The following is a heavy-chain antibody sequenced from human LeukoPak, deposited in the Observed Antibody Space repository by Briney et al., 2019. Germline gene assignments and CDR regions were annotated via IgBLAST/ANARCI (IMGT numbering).Heavy chain of an antibody. CDR1: GFTFDDYA. V-gene: IGHV3-48*01. CDR3: ARDARNDFWSGYYTKNAFDI. Sequence: GGSLRLSCAASGFTFDDYAMHWVRQAPGKGLEWVSYISSSSSTIYYADSVKGRFTISRDNAKNSLYLQMNSLRAEDTAVYYCARDARNDFWSGYYTKNAFDIWGQGTMVTVSS. CDR2: ISSSSSTI. J-gene: IGHJ3*02. D-gene: IGHD3-3*01.